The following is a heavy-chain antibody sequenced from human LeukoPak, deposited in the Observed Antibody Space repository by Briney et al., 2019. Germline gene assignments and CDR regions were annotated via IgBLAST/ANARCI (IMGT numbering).Heavy chain of an antibody. J-gene: IGHJ5*02. CDR2: ISAYNGNT. CDR3: ARDLRSRIAATDWFDP. D-gene: IGHD2-15*01. CDR1: GYTFTSYG. Sequence: ASVKVSCKASGYTFTSYGIRWVRQAPGQGLEWMGWISAYNGNTNYAQKLQGRVTMTTDTSTSTAYMELRSLRSDDTAVYYCARDLRSRIAATDWFDPWGQGTLVTVSS. V-gene: IGHV1-18*01.